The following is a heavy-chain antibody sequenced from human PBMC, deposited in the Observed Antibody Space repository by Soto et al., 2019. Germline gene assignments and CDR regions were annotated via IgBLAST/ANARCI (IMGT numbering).Heavy chain of an antibody. D-gene: IGHD6-13*01. V-gene: IGHV4-59*08. CDR1: GGSISSYY. J-gene: IGHJ4*02. CDR3: ARLKKGYCDY. Sequence: SETLSLTCTVSGGSISSYYWSWIRQPPGKGLEWIGYIYYSGSTNYNPSLKSRVTISVDTSRNQFSLKLSSVTAADTAVYYCARLKKGYCDYWGQGTLVTVSS. CDR2: IYYSGST.